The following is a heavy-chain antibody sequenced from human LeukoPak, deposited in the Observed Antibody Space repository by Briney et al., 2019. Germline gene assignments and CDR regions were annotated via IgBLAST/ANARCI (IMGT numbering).Heavy chain of an antibody. CDR1: GGAISSYY. J-gene: IGHJ4*02. V-gene: IGHV4-59*01. D-gene: IGHD4-23*01. Sequence: SETLSLTCTVSGGAISSYYWSWIRQPPGKGLEWIGYIYYSGSTNYNPSLKSRVTISVDTSKNQFSLKLSSVTAADTAVYYCARDFGGTYYFDYWGQGTLVTVPS. CDR2: IYYSGST. CDR3: ARDFGGTYYFDY.